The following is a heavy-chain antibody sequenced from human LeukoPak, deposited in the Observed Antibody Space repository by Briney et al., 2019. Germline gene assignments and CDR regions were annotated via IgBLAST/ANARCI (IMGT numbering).Heavy chain of an antibody. V-gene: IGHV3-30*02. J-gene: IGHJ3*02. Sequence: GGSLRLSCAASGFTFSSYGMHWVRQAPGKGLEWVAFIRYDGSNKYYADSVKGRFTISRDNSKNTLYLQMNSLRAEDTAVYYCARWDSSSPGYAFDIWGQGTMVTVSS. CDR2: IRYDGSNK. D-gene: IGHD6-13*01. CDR1: GFTFSSYG. CDR3: ARWDSSSPGYAFDI.